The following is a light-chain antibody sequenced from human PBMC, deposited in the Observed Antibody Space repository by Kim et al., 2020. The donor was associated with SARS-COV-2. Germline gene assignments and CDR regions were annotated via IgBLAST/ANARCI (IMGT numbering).Light chain of an antibody. J-gene: IGKJ5*01. V-gene: IGKV3-15*01. CDR2: GAS. Sequence: VSPGERATLSFTASQSVSSKLAWYQQKPGQAPRLLIYGASARATGIPARVSGSASGTEFPVNISSLQSEDFAVYYCQEYDNWPITFGQGARREIK. CDR3: QEYDNWPIT. CDR1: QSVSSK.